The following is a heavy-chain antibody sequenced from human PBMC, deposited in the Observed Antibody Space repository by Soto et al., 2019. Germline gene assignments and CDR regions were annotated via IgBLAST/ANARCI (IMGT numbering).Heavy chain of an antibody. Sequence: EVQLLESGGDLVQPGGSLRLSCAASGFTFGNFVMRWVRQTPGKGLEWVSTITESGGDTYYTDSVKGRFTISRDNSKNTLYLQMTSLRAEDTALYYCTRASSDRNHMEVWGPGTTVTVSS. CDR1: GFTFGNFV. J-gene: IGHJ6*02. CDR3: TRASSDRNHMEV. CDR2: ITESGGDT. V-gene: IGHV3-23*01.